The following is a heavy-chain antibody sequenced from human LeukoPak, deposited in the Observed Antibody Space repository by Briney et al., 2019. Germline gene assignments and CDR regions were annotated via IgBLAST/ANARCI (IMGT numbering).Heavy chain of an antibody. Sequence: PSETLSLTCAVYGGSFSGFYWSWIRRPPGKGLEWIGEINHSGSTNYNPSLKSRVTISVDTSKNQFSLKLSSVTAADTAVYYCARIVSEESYDSVGYCSGGSCYGADYWGQGTLVTVSS. CDR2: INHSGST. D-gene: IGHD2-15*01. J-gene: IGHJ4*02. CDR3: ARIVSEESYDSVGYCSGGSCYGADY. CDR1: GGSFSGFY. V-gene: IGHV4-34*01.